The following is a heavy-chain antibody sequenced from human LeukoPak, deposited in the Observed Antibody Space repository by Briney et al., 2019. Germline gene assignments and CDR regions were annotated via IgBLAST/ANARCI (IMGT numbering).Heavy chain of an antibody. Sequence: SVKVSCKASGGTFIRNAISWVRQAPGQGLEWMGGIIPIFGTANYAQKFQGRVTITADESTSTAYMELSSLRSEDTGVFYCAISVDYWGQGTLVTVSS. V-gene: IGHV1-69*13. CDR2: IIPIFGTA. J-gene: IGHJ4*02. CDR1: GGTFIRNA. CDR3: AISVDY.